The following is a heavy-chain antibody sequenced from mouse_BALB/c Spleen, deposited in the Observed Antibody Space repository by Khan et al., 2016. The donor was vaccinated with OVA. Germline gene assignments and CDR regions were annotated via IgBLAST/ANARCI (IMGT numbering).Heavy chain of an antibody. V-gene: IGHV2-6-1*01. J-gene: IGHJ4*01. CDR2: IWNDGST. Sequence: QVQLKESGPGLVAPSQSLSITCTISGFSLTNYGVYWVRQPPGKGLEWLGVIWNDGSTTYNSALKSRLTIRKDNSKSQASLKMNSLQTDDTAMYSCARQPYYHYNIMNYWGQGTSVTVSS. CDR3: ARQPYYHYNIMNY. D-gene: IGHD2-10*01. CDR1: GFSLTNYG.